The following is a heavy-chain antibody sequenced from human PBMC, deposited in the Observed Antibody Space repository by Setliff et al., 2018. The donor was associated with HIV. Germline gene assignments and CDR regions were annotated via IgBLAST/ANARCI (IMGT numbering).Heavy chain of an antibody. D-gene: IGHD4-17*01. CDR3: ARRIYGNNPYFDY. Sequence: PSETLSLTCSVSGYSINTAYYWGWIRQSPGKGLEWIGSIYHNGITYYNPSLKSRVTISVDTSQNQFSLKLSSVTAADTAICYCARRIYGNNPYFDYWSQGTLVTVSS. V-gene: IGHV4-38-2*01. CDR2: IYHNGIT. J-gene: IGHJ4*02. CDR1: GYSINTAYY.